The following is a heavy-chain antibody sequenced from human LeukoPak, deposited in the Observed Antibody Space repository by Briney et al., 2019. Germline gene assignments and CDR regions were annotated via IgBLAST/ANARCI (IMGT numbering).Heavy chain of an antibody. CDR1: GFTFSSYG. D-gene: IGHD5-12*01. V-gene: IGHV3-33*01. Sequence: GGSLRLSCAASGFTFSSYGMHWVRQAPGKGLEWVAVIWYDGSNKYYADSVKGRFTISRDNSKNTLYLQMNSLRAEDTAVYYCARDHGGYHCDYWGQGTLVTVSS. J-gene: IGHJ4*02. CDR3: ARDHGGYHCDY. CDR2: IWYDGSNK.